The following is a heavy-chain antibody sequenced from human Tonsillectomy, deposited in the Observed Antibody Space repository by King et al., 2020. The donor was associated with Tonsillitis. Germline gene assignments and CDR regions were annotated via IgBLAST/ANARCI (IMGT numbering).Heavy chain of an antibody. J-gene: IGHJ5*02. CDR1: GYTFTKYG. D-gene: IGHD1-26*01. Sequence: QLVQSGTEVKQPGASVKVSCKASGYTFTKYGISWVRQAPGQGLDWMGWISSYNGDANYAQKFQGRVIMTTDTSTSTAHMELRRLRSDDTAVYYCASEIGAGSYGWFDPWGQGTLVIVSS. V-gene: IGHV1-18*01. CDR3: ASEIGAGSYGWFDP. CDR2: ISSYNGDA.